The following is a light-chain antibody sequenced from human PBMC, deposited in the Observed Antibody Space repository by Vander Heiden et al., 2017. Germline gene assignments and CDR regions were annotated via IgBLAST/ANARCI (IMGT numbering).Light chain of an antibody. CDR1: QSVSSN. Sequence: EIVMTQSPATLSVSPGERATLSCRASQSVSSNLAWYQQKPGQAPRLLIYGASTRATGIPARFSGSGYGTEFTLTISSLQSEDFAVYYCQQNNNWHPHTFGQGTKLEIK. V-gene: IGKV3-15*01. CDR3: QQNNNWHPHT. J-gene: IGKJ2*01. CDR2: GAS.